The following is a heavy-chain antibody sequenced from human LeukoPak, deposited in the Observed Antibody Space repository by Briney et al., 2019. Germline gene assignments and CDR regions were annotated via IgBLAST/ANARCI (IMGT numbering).Heavy chain of an antibody. CDR3: AKGQGSGSYYNGYDY. CDR2: IRYDGSNK. V-gene: IGHV3-30*02. Sequence: PGGSLRLSCAASGFTFSSYGMHRVRQAPGKGLEWVAFIRYDGSNKYYADSVKGRFTISRDNSKNTLYLQMNSLRAEDTAVYYCAKGQGSGSYYNGYDYWGQGTLVTVSS. CDR1: GFTFSSYG. D-gene: IGHD3-10*01. J-gene: IGHJ4*02.